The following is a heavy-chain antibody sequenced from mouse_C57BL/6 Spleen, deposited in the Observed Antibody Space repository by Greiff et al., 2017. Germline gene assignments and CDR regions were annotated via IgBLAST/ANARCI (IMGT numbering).Heavy chain of an antibody. CDR1: GYTFTDYN. J-gene: IGHJ4*01. D-gene: IGHD1-1*01. Sequence: EVQLQQSGPELVKPGASVKMSCKASGYTFTDYNMHWVKQSHGKSLEWIGYINPNNGGTSYNQKFKGKATLTVNKSSSTAYMELRSLTSEDSAVYYCARDYYAPLYAMDYWGQGTSVTVSS. CDR2: INPNNGGT. V-gene: IGHV1-22*01. CDR3: ARDYYAPLYAMDY.